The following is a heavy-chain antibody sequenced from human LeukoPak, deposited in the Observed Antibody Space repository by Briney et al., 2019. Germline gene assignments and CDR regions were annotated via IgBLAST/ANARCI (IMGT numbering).Heavy chain of an antibody. D-gene: IGHD6-6*01. CDR1: GFTFSSSA. Sequence: PGGSLRLSCAASGFTFSSSAMSWVRQAPGKGLEWVSVISGSGGSTYYADSVKGRFTISRDNSKNTLYLQMNSLRAEDTAVYYCAKDSRYSSSPRGDYWGQGTLVTVSS. J-gene: IGHJ4*02. CDR2: ISGSGGST. V-gene: IGHV3-23*01. CDR3: AKDSRYSSSPRGDY.